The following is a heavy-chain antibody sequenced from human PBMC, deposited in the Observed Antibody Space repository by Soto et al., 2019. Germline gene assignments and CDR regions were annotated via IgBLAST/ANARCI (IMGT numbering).Heavy chain of an antibody. V-gene: IGHV4-30-4*01. J-gene: IGHJ6*02. CDR2: IYYSGST. Sequence: SETLSLTCTVSGGSISSGDYYWSWIRQPPGKGLEWIGYIYYSGSTYYNPSLKSRVTISVDTSKNQFSLKLSSVTAADTAVYYCAIAGKPREYYGMDVWGQGTTVTVPS. CDR3: AIAGKPREYYGMDV. CDR1: GGSISSGDYY. D-gene: IGHD3-10*01.